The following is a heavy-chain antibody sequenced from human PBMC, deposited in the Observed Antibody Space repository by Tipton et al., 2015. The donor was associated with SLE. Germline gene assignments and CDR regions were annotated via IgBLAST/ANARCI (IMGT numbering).Heavy chain of an antibody. D-gene: IGHD6-6*01. CDR3: ARGRARRHFQP. Sequence: TLSLTCTVSGGSISSYYWSWIRQPPGKGLEWIGYIYYSGSTNYNPSLKSRVTISVDTSKNQFSLKLSSVTAADTAVYYCARGRARRHFQPWGQGTLVTVSS. CDR1: GGSISSYY. CDR2: IYYSGST. V-gene: IGHV4-59*12. J-gene: IGHJ1*01.